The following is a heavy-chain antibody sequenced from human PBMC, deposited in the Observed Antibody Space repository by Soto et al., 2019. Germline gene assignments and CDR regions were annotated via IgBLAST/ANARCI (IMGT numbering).Heavy chain of an antibody. CDR3: ARTHDFWSGYYPRGWFDP. CDR2: INHSGST. J-gene: IGHJ5*02. D-gene: IGHD3-3*01. Sequence: PSETLSLTCAVYGGSFSGYYWSWIRQPPGKGLEWIGEINHSGSTNYNPSLKSRVTISVDTSKNQFSLKLSSVTAADTAVYYCARTHDFWSGYYPRGWFDPCGQGTLVPVSS. CDR1: GGSFSGYY. V-gene: IGHV4-34*01.